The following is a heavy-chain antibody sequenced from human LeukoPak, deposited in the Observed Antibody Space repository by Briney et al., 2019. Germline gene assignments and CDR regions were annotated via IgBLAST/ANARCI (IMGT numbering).Heavy chain of an antibody. J-gene: IGHJ4*02. Sequence: GASVKVSXKASGYTFTSYYMHWVRQAPGQGLERMGIINPSGGSTSYAQKFQGRVTMTRDTSTSTVYMELSSLRSEDTAVYYCARGELKGPYYFDYWGQGTLVTVSP. CDR1: GYTFTSYY. V-gene: IGHV1-46*03. CDR2: INPSGGST. D-gene: IGHD1-26*01. CDR3: ARGELKGPYYFDY.